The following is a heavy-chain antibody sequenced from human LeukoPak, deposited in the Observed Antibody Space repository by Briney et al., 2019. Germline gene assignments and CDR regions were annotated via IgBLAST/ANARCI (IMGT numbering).Heavy chain of an antibody. Sequence: SETLSLTCTVSGGSISSGGYYWSWIRQHPGKGLEWIGYIYYSGSTYYNPSLKSRVTISVDTSKNQFSLKLSSVTAADTAVYYCAGVIVQSGYYPFDYWGQGTLVTVSS. CDR3: AGVIVQSGYYPFDY. CDR2: IYYSGST. J-gene: IGHJ4*02. CDR1: GGSISSGGYY. V-gene: IGHV4-30-4*08. D-gene: IGHD3-9*01.